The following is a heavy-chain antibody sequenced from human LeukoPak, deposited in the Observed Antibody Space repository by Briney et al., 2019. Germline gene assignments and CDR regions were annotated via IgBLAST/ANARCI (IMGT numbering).Heavy chain of an antibody. CDR2: ISSSGSTI. CDR1: GFTFSSYE. V-gene: IGHV3-48*03. J-gene: IGHJ4*02. Sequence: GGSLRLSCAASGFTFSSYEMNWVRQAPGKGLEWVSYISSSGSTIYYADSVKGRFTISRDNAKNSLYLQMNSLRAEDTAVYYCARGLYSSSWYWGYWGQGTLVTVSS. CDR3: ARGLYSSSWYWGY. D-gene: IGHD6-13*01.